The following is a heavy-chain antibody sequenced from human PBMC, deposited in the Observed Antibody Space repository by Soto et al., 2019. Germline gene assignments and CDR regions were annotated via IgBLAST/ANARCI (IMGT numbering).Heavy chain of an antibody. Sequence: EVRLVESGGGLVKPGGSLRLSCAASGITLSNAWMNWVRQSPGRGMAWVGRIKSNYDGGTTDYAAPVKGRFTISRDDSKHTAFLQMNSLKSEDTAVHDGTVPALDTAMVTIYDYFAIEVWGRGTTVTVSS. CDR1: GITLSNAW. J-gene: IGHJ6*02. V-gene: IGHV3-15*07. CDR3: TVPALDTAMVTIYDYFAIEV. D-gene: IGHD5-18*01. CDR2: IKSNYDGGTT.